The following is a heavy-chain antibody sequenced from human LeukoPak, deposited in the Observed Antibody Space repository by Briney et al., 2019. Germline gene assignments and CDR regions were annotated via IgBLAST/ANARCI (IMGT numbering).Heavy chain of an antibody. CDR2: ISGSGGST. J-gene: IGHJ4*02. V-gene: IGHV3-23*01. CDR1: GFTFSSYA. Sequence: GGSLRLSCAASGFTFSSYAMSWVRQAPGEGLEWVSAISGSGGSTYYADSVKGRFTISRDNSKNTLYLQMNSLRAEDTVVYYCAKSGYGSGSSFDYWGQGTLVTVSS. D-gene: IGHD3-10*01. CDR3: AKSGYGSGSSFDY.